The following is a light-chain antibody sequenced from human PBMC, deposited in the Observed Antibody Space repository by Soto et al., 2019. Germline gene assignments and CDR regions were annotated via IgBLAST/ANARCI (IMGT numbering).Light chain of an antibody. CDR3: TSYTTTNTPYV. CDR2: EVT. J-gene: IGLJ1*01. CDR1: SSDVGAYNF. V-gene: IGLV2-14*01. Sequence: QSVLTQPASVSGSPGQSITISCSGTSSDVGAYNFVSWYQHHPGRAPQLIIYEVTIRPSGVSNRLSGSKSGNSASLTISGLQAEDEADYYCTSYTTTNTPYVFGSGTKVTVL.